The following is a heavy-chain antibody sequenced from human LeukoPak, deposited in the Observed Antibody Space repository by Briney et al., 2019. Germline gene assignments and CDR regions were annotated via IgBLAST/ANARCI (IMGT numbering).Heavy chain of an antibody. V-gene: IGHV3-23*01. CDR1: GFTFSSCA. D-gene: IGHD3-16*01. J-gene: IGHJ6*03. Sequence: PGGSLRLSCAASGFTFSSCAMSWVRQAPGKGLEWVSGISGSGGSTSYADSVKGRFTISRDNSKNTLYLQMNSLRAEDTAVFYCAKYGGYYYYYYMDVWGKGTTVTVSS. CDR2: ISGSGGST. CDR3: AKYGGYYYYYYMDV.